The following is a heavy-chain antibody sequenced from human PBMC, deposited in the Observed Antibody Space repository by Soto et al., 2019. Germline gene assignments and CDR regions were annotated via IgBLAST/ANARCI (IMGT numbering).Heavy chain of an antibody. V-gene: IGHV3-30*03. CDR3: AREGVFGLVKIIPPDY. CDR1: GFGFSSYG. J-gene: IGHJ4*02. D-gene: IGHD3-3*01. Sequence: VHLLESGGGVAQPGRSLRLSCRASGFGFSSYGMLWVRQAPGKGPEWGAFISFDGSTQYYAESVRGRFTISRDNSENTLYLQLDTLRVEDTAMYYCAREGVFGLVKIIPPDYWGQGAQVTVSA. CDR2: ISFDGSTQ.